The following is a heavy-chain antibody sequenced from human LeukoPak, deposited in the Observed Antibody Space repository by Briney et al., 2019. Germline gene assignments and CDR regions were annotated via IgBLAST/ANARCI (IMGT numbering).Heavy chain of an antibody. CDR1: GYIFTSNW. J-gene: IGHJ4*02. V-gene: IGHV5-51*01. CDR3: ARQTRDGSGSRGYSFDF. Sequence: GESLKISCKCSGYIFTSNWLGWVRQMPGKGLELMGIIYPGDSDTRYSPSFEGQVTISVDKSISTAYLQWSSLKASDTAMYYCARQTRDGSGSRGYSFDFWGQGTLVAVSS. D-gene: IGHD3-10*01. CDR2: IYPGDSDT.